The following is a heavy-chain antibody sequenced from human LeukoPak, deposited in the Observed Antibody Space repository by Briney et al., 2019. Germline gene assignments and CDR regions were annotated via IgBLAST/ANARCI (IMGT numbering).Heavy chain of an antibody. CDR2: MPYDGYNK. CDR3: ARDAEVVPAAIPSAFDI. J-gene: IGHJ3*02. Sequence: GGSLRLSCAASGFTFSSYGMHWVRQAPGKGLEWVAFMPYDGYNKYYADSVKGRFTISRDNSKNTLYLQMNSLRAEDTAVYYCARDAEVVPAAIPSAFDIWGQGTMVTVSS. D-gene: IGHD2-2*02. V-gene: IGHV3-30*02. CDR1: GFTFSSYG.